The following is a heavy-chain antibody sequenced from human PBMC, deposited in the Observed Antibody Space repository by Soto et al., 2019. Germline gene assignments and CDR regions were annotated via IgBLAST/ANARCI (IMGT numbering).Heavy chain of an antibody. D-gene: IGHD6-13*01. Sequence: ASVKVSCKASGYTFTSYAMHWVRQAPGQRLEWMGWINAGNGNTKYSQKFQGRVTITRDTSASTAYMELSSLRSEDTAVYYCARQKSSWYGHAFDIWGQGTMVTVSS. V-gene: IGHV1-3*01. J-gene: IGHJ3*02. CDR2: INAGNGNT. CDR3: ARQKSSWYGHAFDI. CDR1: GYTFTSYA.